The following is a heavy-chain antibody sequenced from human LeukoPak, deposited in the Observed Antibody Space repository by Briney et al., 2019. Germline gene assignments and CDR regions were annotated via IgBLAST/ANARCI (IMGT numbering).Heavy chain of an antibody. CDR1: GYTFTGYY. J-gene: IGHJ4*02. Sequence: ASVKVSCKASGYTFTGYYMHWVRQAPGQGLEWMGRINPNSGGTNYAQKFQGRVTMTTDTSISTAYMVLSRLRYDDTAVYYCARGSWFGEKDFDYWGQGTQVTVSS. V-gene: IGHV1-2*06. D-gene: IGHD3-10*01. CDR3: ARGSWFGEKDFDY. CDR2: INPNSGGT.